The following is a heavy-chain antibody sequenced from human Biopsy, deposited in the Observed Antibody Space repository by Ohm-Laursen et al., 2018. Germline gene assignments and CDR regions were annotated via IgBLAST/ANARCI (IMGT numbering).Heavy chain of an antibody. CDR1: GGSFTAHY. CDR3: ARGSNEYGGLYFPH. D-gene: IGHD4-23*01. CDR2: ISHTGYT. Sequence: TLSLTCTVSGGSFTAHYWTWLRQPQGKGLEWIGHISHTGYTSYKSSLKSRVTISLDTSRKHFSLRLTLLAAADTVVYYCARGSNEYGGLYFPHWGQGTLVTVSS. V-gene: IGHV4-59*11. J-gene: IGHJ1*01.